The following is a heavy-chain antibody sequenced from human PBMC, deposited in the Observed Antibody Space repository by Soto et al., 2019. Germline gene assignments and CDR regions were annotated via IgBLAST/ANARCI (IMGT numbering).Heavy chain of an antibody. CDR2: IYYSGST. D-gene: IGHD4-17*01. J-gene: IGHJ2*01. CDR3: ARQEVTTVDWYFDL. CDR1: GGPSCGKS. Sequence: EPLSLPSAAYGGPSCGKSWSWIRQPPGKGLEWIGSIYYSGSTYYNPSLKSRVTISVDTSKNQFSLKLSSVTAADTAVYYCARQEVTTVDWYFDLWGRGTLVTVSS. V-gene: IGHV4-39*01.